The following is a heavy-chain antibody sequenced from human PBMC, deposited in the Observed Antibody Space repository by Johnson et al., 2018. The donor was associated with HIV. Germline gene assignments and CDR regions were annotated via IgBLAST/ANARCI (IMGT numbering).Heavy chain of an antibody. V-gene: IGHV3-33*06. J-gene: IGHJ3*02. CDR2: IWSDGSNK. CDR3: AKDRDSYYPPTFAAFDI. Sequence: VQLVESGGGLMQPGGSLRLSCVASGFTVSNNFMSWVRQAPGKGLEWVAVIWSDGSNKHYADSVKGRFTTSRDNSKNPQYLQMNSLKAEDTAVYYCAKDRDSYYPPTFAAFDIWGQGTMVTVSS. D-gene: IGHD4-11*01. CDR1: GFTVSNNF.